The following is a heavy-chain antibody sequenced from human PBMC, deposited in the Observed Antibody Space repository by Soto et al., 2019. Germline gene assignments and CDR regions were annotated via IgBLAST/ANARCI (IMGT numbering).Heavy chain of an antibody. J-gene: IGHJ5*02. Sequence: SXTLSLACAVYGGSLSGYYWSWIRQPPVKGLEWIGSIYYSGSTNYNPSLKSRVTISVDTSKNQFSLKLSSVTAADTAVYYCARALDWFDPWGQGTLVTVSS. CDR2: IYYSGST. CDR3: ARALDWFDP. CDR1: GGSLSGYY. V-gene: IGHV4-34*01.